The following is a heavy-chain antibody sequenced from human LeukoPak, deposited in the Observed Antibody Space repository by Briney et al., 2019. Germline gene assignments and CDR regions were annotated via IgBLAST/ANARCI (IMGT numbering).Heavy chain of an antibody. CDR3: ARSLTGGDFDY. D-gene: IGHD3-9*01. CDR1: GYSISSGYY. J-gene: IGHJ4*02. CDR2: IYHSGST. V-gene: IGHV4-38-2*01. Sequence: PSETLSLTCAVSGYSISSGYYWGWIRQPPGKGLEWIGSIYHSGSTYYNPSLKSRVTISVDTSKNQFSLKLSSVTAADTAVYYCARSLTGGDFDYWGQGTLATVSS.